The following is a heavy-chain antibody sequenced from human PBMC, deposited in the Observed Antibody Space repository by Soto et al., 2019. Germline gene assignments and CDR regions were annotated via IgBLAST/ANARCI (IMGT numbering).Heavy chain of an antibody. CDR2: INSDGSST. CDR3: ARDLLYCSGGSCYINWFDP. CDR1: GFTLSSYW. V-gene: IGHV3-74*01. D-gene: IGHD2-15*01. J-gene: IGHJ5*02. Sequence: GESLRPSSAASGFTLSSYWTHWVRQPPGKGLVWVSRINSDGSSTSYAESVKGRFTISRDNAKNTLYLQMNSLRAEDTAVYYCARDLLYCSGGSCYINWFDPWGQGTLVTVSS.